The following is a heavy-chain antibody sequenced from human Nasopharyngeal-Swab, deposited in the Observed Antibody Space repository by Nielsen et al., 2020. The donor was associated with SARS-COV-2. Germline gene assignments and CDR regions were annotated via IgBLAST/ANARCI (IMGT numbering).Heavy chain of an antibody. CDR1: GGSFSGYY. CDR3: ARGAAAGSDY. D-gene: IGHD6-13*01. CDR2: INHSGST. Sequence: SETLSLTCAVYGGSFSGYYWSWIRQPPGKGLEWIGEINHSGSTNYNPSLKSRVTISVDTSKNQFSLKLSSVTAADTAVYYCARGAAAGSDYWGQGTLVTVSS. V-gene: IGHV4-34*01. J-gene: IGHJ4*02.